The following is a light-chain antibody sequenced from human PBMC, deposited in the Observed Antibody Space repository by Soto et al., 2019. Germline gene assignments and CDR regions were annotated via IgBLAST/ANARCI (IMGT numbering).Light chain of an antibody. Sequence: SALTQPASVSWSPGQSIAISCTGTSSDVGGYNYVSWYQQHPGKAPKLMIYDVNNRPSGVSNRFSGSKSGNTASLTISGLQAEDEADYYCSSYTSSSTEVFGTGTKVTVL. V-gene: IGLV2-14*01. J-gene: IGLJ1*01. CDR2: DVN. CDR3: SSYTSSSTEV. CDR1: SSDVGGYNY.